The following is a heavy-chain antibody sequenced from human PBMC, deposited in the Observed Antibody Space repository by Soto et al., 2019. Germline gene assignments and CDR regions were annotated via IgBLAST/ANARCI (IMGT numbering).Heavy chain of an antibody. CDR2: ISYDGSNK. Sequence: GGSLRLSCAASGFTFSSYGMHWVRQAPGKGLEWVAVISYDGSNKYYADSVKGRFTISRDNSKNTLYLQMNSLRAEDTAVYYCAKFPSTGTTKKVEDYWGQGTLVTVSS. CDR3: AKFPSTGTTKKVEDY. D-gene: IGHD1-7*01. CDR1: GFTFSSYG. V-gene: IGHV3-30*18. J-gene: IGHJ4*02.